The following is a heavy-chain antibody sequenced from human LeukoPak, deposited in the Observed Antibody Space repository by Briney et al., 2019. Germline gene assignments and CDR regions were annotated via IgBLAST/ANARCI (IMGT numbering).Heavy chain of an antibody. CDR1: GGSISSYY. CDR3: ARVPLIDAFDI. CDR2: IYYSGST. Sequence: SETLSLTCTVSGGSISSYYWSWIRQPPGKGLEWIGYIYYSGSTNYNPSLKSRVTISVDTSKNQSSLKLSSVTAADTAVYYCARVPLIDAFDIWGQGTMVTVSS. V-gene: IGHV4-59*01. J-gene: IGHJ3*02.